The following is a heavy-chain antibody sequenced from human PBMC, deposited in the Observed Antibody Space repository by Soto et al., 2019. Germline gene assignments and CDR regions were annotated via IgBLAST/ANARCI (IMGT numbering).Heavy chain of an antibody. Sequence: QVQLVQSGAEVKMPGASVKVSCKASGYTFNTYGISWVRQAPGQGLEWMGWISPYNGDTNSAPKLQDRVTMTTDTSTSTAYMELRSLRSDDTAVYYCTRDDRQADYDAKWYFDLWGRGTLVTVSS. CDR3: TRDDRQADYDAKWYFDL. V-gene: IGHV1-18*01. CDR1: GYTFNTYG. J-gene: IGHJ2*01. CDR2: ISPYNGDT. D-gene: IGHD4-17*01.